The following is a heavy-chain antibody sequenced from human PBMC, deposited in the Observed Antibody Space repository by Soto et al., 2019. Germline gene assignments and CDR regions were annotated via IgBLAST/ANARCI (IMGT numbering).Heavy chain of an antibody. J-gene: IGHJ2*01. Sequence: QVQLVQSGAEVKKPGSSVKVSCKASGGTFSSYAISWVRQAPGQGLEWMGGIIPIFGTANYAQKFQGRVTITADESKSTAYMELSRLRSEDKAVSYCAVSRGYSYGDNWYFDLWGRGTLVTVSS. CDR3: AVSRGYSYGDNWYFDL. CDR2: IIPIFGTA. D-gene: IGHD5-18*01. CDR1: GGTFSSYA. V-gene: IGHV1-69*01.